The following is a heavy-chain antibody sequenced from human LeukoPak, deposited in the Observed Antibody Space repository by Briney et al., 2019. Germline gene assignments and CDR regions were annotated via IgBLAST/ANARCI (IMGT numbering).Heavy chain of an antibody. J-gene: IGHJ4*02. D-gene: IGHD2-2*03. V-gene: IGHV3-7*01. CDR2: IKQDGSEK. CDR1: GFTFSNYW. Sequence: GGSLRLSCAASGFTFSNYWMSWVRQAPGKGLAWVANIKQDGSEKYYVDSVKGRFTISRDNAKNSLYLQMSSLRAEDTAVYYCARDWIGRGQTPYYFDYWGQGTLVTVSS. CDR3: ARDWIGRGQTPYYFDY.